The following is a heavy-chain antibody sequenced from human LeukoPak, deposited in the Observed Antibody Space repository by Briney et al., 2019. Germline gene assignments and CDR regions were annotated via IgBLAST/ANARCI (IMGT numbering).Heavy chain of an antibody. J-gene: IGHJ4*02. V-gene: IGHV3-21*01. Sequence: GGSLRLSCAASGFSFSTYSMSWVRQAPGKGLEWVSVISDTGATTFYADSVKGRFTISRDNAKNSLYLQMNSLRAEDTAVYYCARAPYSGSPPDYWGQGTLVTVSS. D-gene: IGHD1-26*01. CDR1: GFSFSTYS. CDR3: ARAPYSGSPPDY. CDR2: ISDTGATT.